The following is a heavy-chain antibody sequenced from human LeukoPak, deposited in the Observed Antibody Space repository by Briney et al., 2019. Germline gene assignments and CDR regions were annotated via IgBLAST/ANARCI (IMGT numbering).Heavy chain of an antibody. CDR1: GYTFTGYY. CDR3: ARAPGTLDI. J-gene: IGHJ3*02. D-gene: IGHD1-1*01. V-gene: IGHV1-2*02. Sequence: GASVKVSCKASGYTFTGYYMYWVRQAPGQGLEWMGWINPNSGGTNYAQKFQDRITMSRDTSISAAYMELSSLRSDDTAVYFCARAPGTLDIWGRGTVVTVSS. CDR2: INPNSGGT.